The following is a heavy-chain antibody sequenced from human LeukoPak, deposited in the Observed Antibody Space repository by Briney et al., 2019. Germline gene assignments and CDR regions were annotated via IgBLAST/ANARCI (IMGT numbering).Heavy chain of an antibody. J-gene: IGHJ4*02. Sequence: PGRSLRLSCAASGFTFDDYAMHWVRQAPGKGLEWVSGISWNSGSIGYADSVKGRFTISRDNAKNSLYLQMNSLRAEDTALYYCAKDIKSGAAAGNNFDYCGQGTLVTVSS. CDR1: GFTFDDYA. D-gene: IGHD6-13*01. CDR3: AKDIKSGAAAGNNFDY. CDR2: ISWNSGSI. V-gene: IGHV3-9*01.